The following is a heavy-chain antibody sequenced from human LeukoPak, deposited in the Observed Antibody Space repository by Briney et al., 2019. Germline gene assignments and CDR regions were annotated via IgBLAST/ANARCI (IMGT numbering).Heavy chain of an antibody. Sequence: SETLSLTCTVSGGSISSYYWSWSRQPPGKGLEWIGYIYYSGSTKYNPSLKSRVSISVDKSKNLFSLKLNSVTAADTAVYYCARNANPTDAFDIWGQGTMVTVFS. CDR2: IYYSGST. CDR1: GGSISSYY. CDR3: ARNANPTDAFDI. D-gene: IGHD2-2*01. V-gene: IGHV4-59*12. J-gene: IGHJ3*02.